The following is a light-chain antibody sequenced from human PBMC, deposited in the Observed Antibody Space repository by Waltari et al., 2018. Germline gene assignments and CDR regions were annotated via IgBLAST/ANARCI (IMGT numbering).Light chain of an antibody. Sequence: QSALTQPASVSGSPGQSITISCTGTSSDVGTYDYVSWYQQHPGKAPKLMIYDVTKRPSGSVNRFSGCKSCNTASLTISGLQAEDEADYYCSSYTTSSTVYVFGTGTKVTVL. CDR3: SSYTTSSTVYV. J-gene: IGLJ1*01. CDR1: SSDVGTYDY. CDR2: DVT. V-gene: IGLV2-14*03.